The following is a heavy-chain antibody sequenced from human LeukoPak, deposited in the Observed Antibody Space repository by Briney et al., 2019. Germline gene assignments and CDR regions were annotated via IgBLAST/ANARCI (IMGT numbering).Heavy chain of an antibody. J-gene: IGHJ1*01. CDR2: ISGSGGST. D-gene: IGHD3-10*01. CDR1: GFTFSSYA. Sequence: GGSQRLSCAASGFTFSSYAMSWVRQAPGKGLEWVSAISGSGGSTYYADSVKGRFTISRDNSKNTLYQQMNSLRAEDTAVYYCSKTGLGPPIYYYGSGEFQHWGQGTLLTVSS. V-gene: IGHV3-23*01. CDR3: SKTGLGPPIYYYGSGEFQH.